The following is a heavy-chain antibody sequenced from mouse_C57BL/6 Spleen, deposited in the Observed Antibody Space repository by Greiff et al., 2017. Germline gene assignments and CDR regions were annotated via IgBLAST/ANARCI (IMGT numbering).Heavy chain of an antibody. V-gene: IGHV5-4*01. D-gene: IGHD1-1*01. J-gene: IGHJ1*03. CDR1: GFTFSSYA. Sequence: EVKVVESGGGLVKPGGSLKLSCAASGFTFSSYAMSWVRQTPEKRLEWVGTISDGGSYTYYPDNVKGRFTISRDNAKNNLYLQMSHLKSEDTAMYYCARDRGDGSRYFDVWGTGTTVTVSS. CDR3: ARDRGDGSRYFDV. CDR2: ISDGGSYT.